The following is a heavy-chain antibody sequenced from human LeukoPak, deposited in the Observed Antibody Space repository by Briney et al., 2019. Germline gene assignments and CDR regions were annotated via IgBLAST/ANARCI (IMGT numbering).Heavy chain of an antibody. Sequence: GGSLRLSCAASGFTFNDYYMSWIRQAPGGGLEWISYISGSGDRIYYADSVKGRFTISRDNAKNSLYLQLNSLRAEDTAVYYCARSASYDSTSYYIYYFLDVWGKGTTVTISS. V-gene: IGHV3-11*04. CDR3: ARSASYDSTSYYIYYFLDV. CDR1: GFTFNDYY. D-gene: IGHD3-22*01. J-gene: IGHJ6*03. CDR2: ISGSGDRI.